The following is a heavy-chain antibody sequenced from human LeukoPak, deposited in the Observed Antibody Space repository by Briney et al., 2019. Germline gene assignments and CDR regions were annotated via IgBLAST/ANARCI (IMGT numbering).Heavy chain of an antibody. V-gene: IGHV4-4*07. CDR2: IYTSGST. J-gene: IGHJ4*02. CDR1: GGSISSYY. CDR3: ARSFRPYSSTRGFDY. D-gene: IGHD6-13*01. Sequence: SETLSLTCTVSGGSISSYYWSWIRQPAGKGLEWIGRIYTSGSTNYNPSLKSRVTMSVDTSKNQFSLKLSSVTAADTAVYYCARSFRPYSSTRGFDYWGQGTLVTVSS.